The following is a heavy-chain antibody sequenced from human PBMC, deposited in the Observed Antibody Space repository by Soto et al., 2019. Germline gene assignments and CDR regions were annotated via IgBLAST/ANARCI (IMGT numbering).Heavy chain of an antibody. CDR2: IDYSGSA. CDR1: GGSISSYY. D-gene: IGHD6-19*01. CDR3: ARVAYTSGFNFCDY. Sequence: LSLTCTVSGGSISSYYWSWIRQSPGKGLEWIGYIDYSGSANYNPSLKSRVTMSADKSKNQFSLRLSSMTAADTAVYYCARVAYTSGFNFCDYWGPGTLVTVSS. V-gene: IGHV4-59*01. J-gene: IGHJ4*02.